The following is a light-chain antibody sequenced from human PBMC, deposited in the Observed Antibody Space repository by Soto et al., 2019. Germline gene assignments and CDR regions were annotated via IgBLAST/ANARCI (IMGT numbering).Light chain of an antibody. CDR2: GAS. CDR3: QQYNNWPPWT. CDR1: QRISTN. Sequence: EVVMTQSPATLSVSPGERATLSCRASQRISTNLAWYQQKPGQAPRLLIYGASPRATGIPARFSGSGSGTEFTLTISSLESEDFAVHYCQQYNNWPPWTFGQGTKVDIK. J-gene: IGKJ1*01. V-gene: IGKV3-15*01.